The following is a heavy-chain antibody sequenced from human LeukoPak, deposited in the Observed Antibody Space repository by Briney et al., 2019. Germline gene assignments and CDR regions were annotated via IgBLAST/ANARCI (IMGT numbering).Heavy chain of an antibody. V-gene: IGHV4-39*01. CDR2: IYHSGST. J-gene: IGHJ4*02. CDR3: ARGYYDSSGYYYGRYYFDY. D-gene: IGHD3-22*01. CDR1: GGSVSSSSYY. Sequence: SETLSLTCTVSGGSVSSSSYYWGWIRQPPGKGLEWIGSIYHSGSTYYNPPLKSRATISVDTSKNQFSPKLSSVTAADTAVYYCARGYYDSSGYYYGRYYFDYWGQGTLVTVSS.